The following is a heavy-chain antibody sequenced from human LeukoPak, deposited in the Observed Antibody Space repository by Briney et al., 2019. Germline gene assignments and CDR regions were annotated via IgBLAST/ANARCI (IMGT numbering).Heavy chain of an antibody. CDR2: INHSGST. Sequence: SETLSLTCAVYGGSFSGYYWSWIRQPPGKGLEWIGEINHSGSTNYNPSLKSRVTISVDTSKNQFSLKLSSVTAADTAVYYCASIRGIAAAGRPYYFDYWGQETLVTVSS. D-gene: IGHD6-13*01. V-gene: IGHV4-34*01. CDR3: ASIRGIAAAGRPYYFDY. CDR1: GGSFSGYY. J-gene: IGHJ4*02.